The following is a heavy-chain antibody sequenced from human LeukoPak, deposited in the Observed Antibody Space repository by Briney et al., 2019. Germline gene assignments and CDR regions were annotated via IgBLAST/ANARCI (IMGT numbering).Heavy chain of an antibody. V-gene: IGHV4-38-2*02. CDR2: IYHSGST. CDR3: ARHRRWNFGSSWPYFDY. CDR1: GYSISSGYY. J-gene: IGHJ4*02. D-gene: IGHD6-13*01. Sequence: SETLSLTCTVSGYSISSGYYWGWIRQPPGKGLEWIGSIYHSGSTYYNPSLKSRVTISVDTSKNQFSLKLSSVTAADTAVYYCARHRRWNFGSSWPYFDYWGQGTLVTVSS.